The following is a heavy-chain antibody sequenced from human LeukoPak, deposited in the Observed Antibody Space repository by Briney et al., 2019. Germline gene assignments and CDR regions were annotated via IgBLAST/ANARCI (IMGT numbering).Heavy chain of an antibody. CDR3: AKEEDSSGYDGYFDY. D-gene: IGHD3-22*01. J-gene: IGHJ4*02. CDR1: GFIFSNYG. V-gene: IGHV3-30*02. Sequence: GGSLRLSCAASGFIFSNYGMHWVRQAPGKGLEWVAFIRYDASNKYYADSVKGRFTISRDNSKNTLYLQMNSLRAEDTAVYYCAKEEDSSGYDGYFDYWGQGTLVTVSS. CDR2: IRYDASNK.